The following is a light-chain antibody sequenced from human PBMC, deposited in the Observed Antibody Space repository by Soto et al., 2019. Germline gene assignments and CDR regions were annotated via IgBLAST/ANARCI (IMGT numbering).Light chain of an antibody. J-gene: IGLJ2*01. CDR3: QVWDTSSDHVV. V-gene: IGLV3-21*02. CDR1: NLGTKS. CDR2: DDT. Sequence: SYELTQPPSVSVAPGQTARITCGGSNLGTKSVHWYQQKPGQAPVLVVYDDTNRPSGIPERFSGSNSGNTATLTISRVEAGDEADYYCQVWDTSSDHVVFGGGTQLTVL.